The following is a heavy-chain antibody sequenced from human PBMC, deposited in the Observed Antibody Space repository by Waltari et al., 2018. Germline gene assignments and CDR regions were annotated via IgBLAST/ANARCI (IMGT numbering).Heavy chain of an antibody. J-gene: IGHJ3*02. Sequence: EVQLVQSGAAVKKPGATGKISCKVSGYTFTDYYMHWVQQAPGKGREWMGRGDPEDGETIYAGKFQGRVTITADTATGTAYMELGSLISEDTAVYYCATAKAELVGATSGAFDIWGQGTMVTVSS. CDR1: GYTFTDYY. CDR3: ATAKAELVGATSGAFDI. V-gene: IGHV1-69-2*01. D-gene: IGHD2-15*01. CDR2: GDPEDGET.